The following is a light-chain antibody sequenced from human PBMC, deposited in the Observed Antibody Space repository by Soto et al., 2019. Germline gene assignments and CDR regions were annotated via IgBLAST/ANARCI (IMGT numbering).Light chain of an antibody. CDR3: QPHNNWPRT. J-gene: IGKJ4*01. V-gene: IGKV3D-15*01. CDR1: QSIGNT. Sequence: EVVLTQSPATLSLSPGEGATLSCRASQSIGNTLVWYQQKPGQAPRLLIYDVSNRAAGIPARFSGSGSGPDFTLTISSLQPEDFAVYYCQPHNNWPRTFGRGTKVDIK. CDR2: DVS.